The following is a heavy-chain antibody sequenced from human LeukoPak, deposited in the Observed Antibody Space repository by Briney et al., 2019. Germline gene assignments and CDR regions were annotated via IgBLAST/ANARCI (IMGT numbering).Heavy chain of an antibody. CDR1: GFTFSSYA. J-gene: IGHJ4*02. CDR3: ARGRDIVATTLGY. V-gene: IGHV3-64*01. Sequence: GGSLRLSCAASGFTFSSYAMHWVRQAPGKGLEYVSAISSKGGSTYYANSVKSRFTISRDNSKNTLYLQMGSLRAEDMAVYYCARGRDIVATTLGYWGQGTLVTVSS. D-gene: IGHD5-12*01. CDR2: ISSKGGST.